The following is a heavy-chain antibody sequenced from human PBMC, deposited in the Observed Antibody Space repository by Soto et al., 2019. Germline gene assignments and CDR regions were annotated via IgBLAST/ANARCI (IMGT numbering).Heavy chain of an antibody. Sequence: EVQLVESGGGLVQPGGSLRLSCAASGFTFSSYSMNWVRQAPGKGLEWVSSISSSSGYIYYEDSVKGRFTISRDNAKNTLYLQMNSRRAEHTAVYYCAREAGVYSGPLGCWGRETTV. D-gene: IGHD5-12*01. CDR3: AREAGVYSGPLGC. CDR1: GFTFSSYS. J-gene: IGHJ6*03. CDR2: ISSSSGYI. V-gene: IGHV3-21*01.